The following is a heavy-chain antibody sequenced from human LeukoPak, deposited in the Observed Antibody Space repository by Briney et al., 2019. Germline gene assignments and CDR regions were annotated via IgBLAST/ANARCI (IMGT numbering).Heavy chain of an antibody. CDR3: ARDQRGTDAFDI. J-gene: IGHJ3*02. D-gene: IGHD1-26*01. CDR2: ISAYNGNT. V-gene: IGHV1-18*01. CDR1: GYTFTSYG. Sequence: ASVKVSCKASGYTFTSYGISWVRQAPGQGLEWMGWISAYNGNTNYAQKLQGRVTMTTETSTSTAYMELRSLRSDDTAVYYCARDQRGTDAFDIWGQGTMVTVSS.